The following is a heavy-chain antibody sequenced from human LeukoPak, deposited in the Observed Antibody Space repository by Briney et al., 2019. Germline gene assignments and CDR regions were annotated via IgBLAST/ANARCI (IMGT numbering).Heavy chain of an antibody. D-gene: IGHD3-3*01. Sequence: ASVKVSCKASGYTFTSYYMHWVRQAPGQGLEWMGIINPSGGSTSYAQKFQGRVTMTRDTSTSTVYMELSGLRSEDTAVYYCATELRFLEWSPGYWGQGTLVTVSS. V-gene: IGHV1-46*01. CDR2: INPSGGST. CDR3: ATELRFLEWSPGY. J-gene: IGHJ4*02. CDR1: GYTFTSYY.